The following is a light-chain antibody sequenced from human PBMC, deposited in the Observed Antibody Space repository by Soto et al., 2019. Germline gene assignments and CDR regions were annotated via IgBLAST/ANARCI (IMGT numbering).Light chain of an antibody. Sequence: EERATLSCRASQSVTNNYLAWYKQKPGQAPRLLIYGASSRATGIPDRVSGTGSETDFTLTISRLEPEDFAVYYCQQYDNSPITFGQGTRLEIK. CDR3: QQYDNSPIT. CDR2: GAS. CDR1: QSVTNNY. J-gene: IGKJ5*01. V-gene: IGKV3-20*01.